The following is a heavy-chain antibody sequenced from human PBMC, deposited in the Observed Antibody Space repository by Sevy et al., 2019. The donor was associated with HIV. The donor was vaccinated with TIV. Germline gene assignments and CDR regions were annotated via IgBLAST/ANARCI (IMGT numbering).Heavy chain of an antibody. CDR3: AKDRVSGSYYSGDFDY. CDR2: ISYSGSTT. V-gene: IGHV3-23*01. J-gene: IGHJ4*02. Sequence: GGSLRLSCAASGFTFNTYAMTWVRQAPGKGLEWVSAISYSGSTTHYADSVKGRFTISRDNSKNTLYLQKNSLRAEDTAVYYCAKDRVSGSYYSGDFDYWGQGTLVTVSS. D-gene: IGHD3-10*01. CDR1: GFTFNTYA.